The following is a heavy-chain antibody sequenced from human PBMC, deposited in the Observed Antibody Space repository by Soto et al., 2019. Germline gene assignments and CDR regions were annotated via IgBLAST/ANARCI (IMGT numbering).Heavy chain of an antibody. CDR1: GGSLSGYY. CDR2: INHSGST. CDR3: ARMNYDSIGYSIFDP. D-gene: IGHD3-22*01. Sequence: PSETLSLTCVAYGGSLSGYYWSWIRQPPGKGLEWIGQINHSGSTNYNPSLKSRVTISEDTSKQQFSLKLSPVTAADTAVYYCARMNYDSIGYSIFDPWGQGTLVTVSS. J-gene: IGHJ5*02. V-gene: IGHV4-34*01.